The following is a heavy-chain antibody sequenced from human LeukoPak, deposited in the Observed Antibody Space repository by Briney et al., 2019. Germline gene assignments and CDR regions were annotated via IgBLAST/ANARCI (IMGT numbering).Heavy chain of an antibody. CDR3: AKDTEALDP. CDR1: GFTFSHSG. Sequence: PGGSLRLSCTASGFTFSHSGMHWVRQAPGKGLDWVAAISFDGSNKYYADSVKGRFTISRDNSKNTLYLQMNSLRTEDTAIYYCAKDTEALDPWGQGTLVTVSS. CDR2: ISFDGSNK. D-gene: IGHD4-17*01. V-gene: IGHV3-30*18. J-gene: IGHJ5*02.